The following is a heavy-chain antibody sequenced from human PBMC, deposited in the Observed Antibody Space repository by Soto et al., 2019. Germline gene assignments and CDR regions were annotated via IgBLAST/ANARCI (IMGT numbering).Heavy chain of an antibody. Sequence: ESGGGLVQPGGSLRLSCAASVFTFSSNAMSWGRQAPGKGLEWVSGISSSGGSTDYADSVRGRFTISRDNSKNMLYLQMNNLRAEDTAVYYCAKAQGGSYFDYWGQGTLVTVSS. J-gene: IGHJ4*02. CDR2: ISSSGGST. D-gene: IGHD2-15*01. CDR1: VFTFSSNA. V-gene: IGHV3-23*01. CDR3: AKAQGGSYFDY.